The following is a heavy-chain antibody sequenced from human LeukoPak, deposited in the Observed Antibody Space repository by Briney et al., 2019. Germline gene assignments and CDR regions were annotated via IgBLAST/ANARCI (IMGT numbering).Heavy chain of an antibody. V-gene: IGHV3-48*04. CDR3: ARGRGYCTGVSCDIDY. CDR1: GFTFNAYS. D-gene: IGHD2-8*02. J-gene: IGHJ4*02. Sequence: GGSLRLSCAASGFTFNAYSMNWVRQAPGKGLEWVSNIISRGDTTHYVASVKGRFTISRDNAKNSVFLHLNSLRGDDTAVYYCARGRGYCTGVSCDIDYWGQGTLVTVSS. CDR2: IISRGDTT.